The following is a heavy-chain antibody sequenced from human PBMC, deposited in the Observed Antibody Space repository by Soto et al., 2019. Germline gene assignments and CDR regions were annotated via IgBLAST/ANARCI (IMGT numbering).Heavy chain of an antibody. D-gene: IGHD6-13*01. CDR3: ARAGSSWSAEYYQH. V-gene: IGHV1-18*04. CDR2: INTYNGNA. CDR1: GYIFTNYG. Sequence: QVQLVQSGAEVQKPGASVKVSCKASGYIFTNYGITWVRQAPGHGLEWLGWINTYNGNAKYAQKIQGRVTLTTDTSTSTAYMELRSLRSDDTAVYFCARAGSSWSAEYYQHWGQGTLVTVSS. J-gene: IGHJ1*01.